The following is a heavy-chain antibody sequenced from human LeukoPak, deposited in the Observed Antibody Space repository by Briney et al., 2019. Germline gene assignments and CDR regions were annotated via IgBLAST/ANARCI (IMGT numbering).Heavy chain of an antibody. CDR3: ARGNHYYYGSGSFDY. J-gene: IGHJ4*02. CDR2: IYYSGST. V-gene: IGHV4-39*01. CDR1: GGSISSSSSY. Sequence: SETLSLTCTVSGGSISSSSSYWGWIRQPPGEGLEWIGSIYYSGSTYYNTSLKSRVTISVDTSKNQFSLKLNSVTAADTAVYYCARGNHYYYGSGSFDYWGQGTLVTVSS. D-gene: IGHD3-10*01.